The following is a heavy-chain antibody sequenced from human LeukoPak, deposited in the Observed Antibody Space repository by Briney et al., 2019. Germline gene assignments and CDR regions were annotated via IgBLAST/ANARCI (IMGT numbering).Heavy chain of an antibody. J-gene: IGHJ4*02. CDR2: IKQDGSEK. V-gene: IGHV3-7*03. D-gene: IGHD6-13*01. Sequence: GGSLRLSCAAAGFTLSSYWMTWVRQAPGKGLEWVANIKQDGSEKYYVDSVKGRFTISRDNAKNSLYLQMNGLRAEDTAVYYCARGYTSDYWGQGTLVTASS. CDR1: GFTLSSYW. CDR3: ARGYTSDY.